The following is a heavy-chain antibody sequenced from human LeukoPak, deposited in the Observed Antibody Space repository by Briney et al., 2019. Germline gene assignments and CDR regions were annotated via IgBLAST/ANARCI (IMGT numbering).Heavy chain of an antibody. V-gene: IGHV3-23*01. CDR1: GITFNRYA. J-gene: IGHJ4*02. D-gene: IGHD3-9*01. CDR3: ANGYDIFRY. CDR2: ISGSGGDT. Sequence: PGGSLRLSCAASGITFNRYAMSWVRQAPGKGLEWVSVISGSGGDTYYVDSVKGRFTISRDNSKNTLYLQMNSLRAEDTAVYYCANGYDIFRYWGQGTLVTVSS.